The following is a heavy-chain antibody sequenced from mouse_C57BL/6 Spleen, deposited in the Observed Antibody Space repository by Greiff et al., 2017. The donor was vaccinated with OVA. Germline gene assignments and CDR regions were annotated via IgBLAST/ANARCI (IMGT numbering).Heavy chain of an antibody. D-gene: IGHD1-1*01. Sequence: VKLVESGPELVKPGASVKLSCKASGYTFTSYDINWVKQRPGQGLEWIGWIYPRDGSTKYNEKFKGKATLTVDTSSSTAYMELHSLTSEDSAVYFCARMFPITTVVARDYWGQGTTLTVSS. CDR3: ARMFPITTVVARDY. V-gene: IGHV1-85*01. J-gene: IGHJ2*01. CDR2: IYPRDGST. CDR1: GYTFTSYD.